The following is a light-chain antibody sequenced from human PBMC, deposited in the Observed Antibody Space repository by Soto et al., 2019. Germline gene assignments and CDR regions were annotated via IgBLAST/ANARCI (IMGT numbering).Light chain of an antibody. J-gene: IGKJ4*01. CDR2: GTS. CDR1: QSVSSSY. Sequence: EIVLTQSPGTLSLSPGERATLSCRASQSVSSSYLVWYQQRPGQPPRLLIYGTSNRAAGISDRFTGTGSGTDFTLTIYRLEPEDSAVYYCQQYGSSALTFGGGTK. CDR3: QQYGSSALT. V-gene: IGKV3-20*01.